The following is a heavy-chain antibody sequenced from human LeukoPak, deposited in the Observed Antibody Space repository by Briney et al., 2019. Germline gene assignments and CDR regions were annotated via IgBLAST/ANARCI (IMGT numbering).Heavy chain of an antibody. D-gene: IGHD6-19*01. Sequence: GGSLRLSCAASGFTFHNYWMSWVRQAPGKGLEWVANIKQDGSQKHYVDSVKGRFTISRDNAKNSLYLQMNSLRAEDTAVYFCARQLSGWFDADPYWGQEPWSPSPQ. V-gene: IGHV3-7*05. J-gene: IGHJ4*01. CDR3: ARQLSGWFDADPY. CDR1: GFTFHNYW. CDR2: IKQDGSQK.